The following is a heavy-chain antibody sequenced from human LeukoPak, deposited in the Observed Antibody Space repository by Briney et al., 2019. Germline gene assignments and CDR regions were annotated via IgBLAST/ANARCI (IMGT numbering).Heavy chain of an antibody. J-gene: IGHJ4*02. CDR2: IIPILGIA. CDR3: ARGGMELWSFDY. D-gene: IGHD5-18*01. V-gene: IGHV1-69*04. CDR1: GGTFSSYA. Sequence: SVKVSCKASGGTFSSYAISWVRQAPGQGLEWMGRIIPILGIANYAQKFQGRVTITADKSTSTAYMELSSPRSEDTAVYYCARGGMELWSFDYWGQGTLVTVSS.